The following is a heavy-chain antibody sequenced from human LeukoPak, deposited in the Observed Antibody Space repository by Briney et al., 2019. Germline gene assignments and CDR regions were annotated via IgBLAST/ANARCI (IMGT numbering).Heavy chain of an antibody. D-gene: IGHD5-18*01. CDR2: ISGSGGST. CDR3: AKDKAGGYSYGYLIDY. V-gene: IGHV3-23*01. J-gene: IGHJ4*02. CDR1: GFTFSSYA. Sequence: GGFLRLSCAASGFTFSSYAMSWVRQAPGKGLEWVSAISGSGGSTYYADSVKGRFTISRDNSKNTLYLQMNSLRAEDTAVYYCAKDKAGGYSYGYLIDYWGQGTLVTVSS.